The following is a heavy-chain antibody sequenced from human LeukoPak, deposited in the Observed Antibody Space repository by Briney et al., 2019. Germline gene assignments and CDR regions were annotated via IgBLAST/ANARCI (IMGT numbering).Heavy chain of an antibody. CDR2: IYPGDSDT. Sequence: GESLKISCKGSGYSFTSYWIGWVRQMPGKGLEWMGIIYPGDSDTRYSPSFQGQVTISADKSISTAYLQWSSLKASDTAMYYCARLSGEVVVVPAAMRLGGSYYYCYMDVWGKGTTVTVSS. CDR1: GYSFTSYW. CDR3: ARLSGEVVVVPAAMRLGGSYYYCYMDV. D-gene: IGHD2-2*01. J-gene: IGHJ6*03. V-gene: IGHV5-51*01.